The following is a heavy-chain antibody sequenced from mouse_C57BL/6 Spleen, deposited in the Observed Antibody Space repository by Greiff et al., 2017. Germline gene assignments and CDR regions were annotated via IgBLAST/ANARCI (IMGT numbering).Heavy chain of an antibody. V-gene: IGHV1-15*01. CDR1: GYTFTDYE. Sequence: VQLQESGAELVRPGASVTLSCKASGYTFTDYEMHWVKQTPVHGLEWIGAIDPETGGTAYNQKFKGKAILTADKSSSTAYMELRSLTSEDSAVYYCTSSPFAYWGQGTLVTVSA. CDR2: IDPETGGT. CDR3: TSSPFAY. J-gene: IGHJ3*01.